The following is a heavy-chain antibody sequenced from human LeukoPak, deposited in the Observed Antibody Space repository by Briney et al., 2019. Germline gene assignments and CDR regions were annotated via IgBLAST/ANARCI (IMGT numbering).Heavy chain of an antibody. CDR3: ARGGWGSSVHFDT. Sequence: RGGSLRLSCATSGFTLSSFWMHWVRQPPGKGLVWVSRINSDATNTNYADSVKGRFTISRDNTKNTVYLQMNSLGAEDTAVYYCARGGWGSSVHFDTWGQGALVTVSS. J-gene: IGHJ4*02. CDR2: INSDATNT. D-gene: IGHD3-10*01. CDR1: GFTLSSFW. V-gene: IGHV3-74*01.